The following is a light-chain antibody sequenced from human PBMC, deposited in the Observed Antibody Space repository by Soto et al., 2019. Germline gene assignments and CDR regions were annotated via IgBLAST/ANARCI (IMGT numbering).Light chain of an antibody. CDR1: QNIRGND. Sequence: EVVLTQSPGALSLSPGEGVTLSCRASQNIRGNDLAWYRQKRGQAPRLLIYGGSRRADGIPDRFSGRGTGTTFTLTISRLEPDDSAVYSCQDDGTSHPSLFGHGTKLEIK. J-gene: IGKJ1*01. CDR3: QDDGTSHPSL. CDR2: GGS. V-gene: IGKV3-20*01.